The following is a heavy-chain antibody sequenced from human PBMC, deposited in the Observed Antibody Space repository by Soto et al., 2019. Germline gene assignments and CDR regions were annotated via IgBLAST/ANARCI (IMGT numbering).Heavy chain of an antibody. D-gene: IGHD3-22*01. V-gene: IGHV3-30-3*01. CDR2: ISYDGSNK. CDR3: ARGYYYDSSGYYYGGAHDAFDI. J-gene: IGHJ3*02. Sequence: PGGSLRLSCAASGFTFSSYAMHWVRQAPGKGLEWVAVISYDGSNKYYADSVKGRFTISRDNSKNTLYLQMNGLRAEDTAVYYCARGYYYDSSGYYYGGAHDAFDIWGQGTMVTVSS. CDR1: GFTFSSYA.